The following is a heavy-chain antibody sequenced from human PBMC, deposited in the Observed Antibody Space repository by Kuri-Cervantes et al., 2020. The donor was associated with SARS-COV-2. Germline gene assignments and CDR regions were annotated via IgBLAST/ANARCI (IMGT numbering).Heavy chain of an antibody. CDR1: GGSINSSSYY. CDR2: IYYSGST. D-gene: IGHD4-17*01. CDR3: ARLPATVTPHY. V-gene: IGHV4-39*01. J-gene: IGHJ4*02. Sequence: GSLRLSCTVSGGSINSSSYYWGWIRQPPGKGLEWIGSIYYSGSTYYNPSLKSRVTISVDTSKNQFSLKLSSVTAADTAVYYCARLPATVTPHYWGQGTLVTVSS.